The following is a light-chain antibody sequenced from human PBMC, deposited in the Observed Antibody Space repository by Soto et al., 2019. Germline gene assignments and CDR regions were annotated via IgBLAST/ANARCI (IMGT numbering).Light chain of an antibody. Sequence: NFMLTQPHSVSESPGKTVTISCTRSSGSIASNYVQWYQQRPGSAPTTVIYEDNQRPSGVPDRFSGSIDSSSNSASLTISGLKTEEEADYYCKYYDSSKGVFGGGTKVTVL. CDR3: KYYDSSKGV. CDR1: SGSIASNY. V-gene: IGLV6-57*03. CDR2: EDN. J-gene: IGLJ2*01.